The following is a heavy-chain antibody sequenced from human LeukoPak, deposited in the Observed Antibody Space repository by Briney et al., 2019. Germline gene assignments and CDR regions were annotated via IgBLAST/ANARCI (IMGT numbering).Heavy chain of an antibody. CDR3: AKLLVEWHGRGILDY. Sequence: GGSLRLSCAASGFIFSSYAMSWVRQTPGKGLEWVSSFTNSGYNTYYADSVKGRFTISRGISKNTLYLQMNSVRAEDTAVYYCAKLLVEWHGRGILDYWGQGTLVTVSS. V-gene: IGHV3-23*01. CDR1: GFIFSSYA. D-gene: IGHD3-10*02. J-gene: IGHJ4*02. CDR2: FTNSGYNT.